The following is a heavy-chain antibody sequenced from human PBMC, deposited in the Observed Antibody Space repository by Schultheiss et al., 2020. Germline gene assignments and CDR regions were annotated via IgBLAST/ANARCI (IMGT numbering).Heavy chain of an antibody. CDR3: ARGGIAALDD. CDR2: IYTSGST. V-gene: IGHV4-4*07. Sequence: SETLSLTCIVSGGSINSYYWNWIRQPAGKGLEWIGRIYTSGSTNYNPSLKSRVTISVDTSKNQFSLKLSSVTAADTAVYYCARGGIAALDDWGQGTLVTVSS. J-gene: IGHJ4*02. D-gene: IGHD6-13*01. CDR1: GGSINSYY.